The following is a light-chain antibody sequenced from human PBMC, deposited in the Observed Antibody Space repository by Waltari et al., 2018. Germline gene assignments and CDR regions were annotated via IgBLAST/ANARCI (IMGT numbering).Light chain of an antibody. CDR1: QSVPNY. CDR2: DTS. Sequence: DIVLTQSPAILSLSPGERASLSCRASQSVPNYLAWYQQKPCQAPRLLIYDTSNKATGIPARFSGSGFGTDFTLTISSLEPEDFAVYDCQQRRNWPLTFGGGTKVEIK. V-gene: IGKV3-11*01. J-gene: IGKJ4*01. CDR3: QQRRNWPLT.